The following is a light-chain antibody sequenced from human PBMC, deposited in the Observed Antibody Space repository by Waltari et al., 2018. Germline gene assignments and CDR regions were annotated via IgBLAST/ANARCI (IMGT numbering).Light chain of an antibody. Sequence: DIQMTKSPSSLSASVGDSVTIVCRASQSVGRYLNWYQQKPGEAPSLLIYAVSRLQGWVPLRFSGSGSGTSFTLTISSLQPEDFATYYCQQSYTVPPTFGQGTKV. V-gene: IGKV1-39*01. CDR3: QQSYTVPPT. J-gene: IGKJ1*01. CDR2: AVS. CDR1: QSVGRY.